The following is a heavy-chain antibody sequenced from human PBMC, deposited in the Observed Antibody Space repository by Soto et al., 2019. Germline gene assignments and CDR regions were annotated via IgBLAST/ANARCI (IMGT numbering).Heavy chain of an antibody. CDR1: GGSISSYY. V-gene: IGHV4-59*01. D-gene: IGHD6-13*01. CDR3: ARGGSTFKGGPRGYLNY. J-gene: IGHJ4*02. CDR2: IYYSGST. Sequence: QVQLQESGPGLVKPSETLSLTCTVSGGSISSYYWSWIRQPPGKGLEWIGYIYYSGSTNYNPSLNRRDTIPRDTSKNQFHLKLIAVTAADAAMYYCARGGSTFKGGPRGYLNYWGQGTLVTVSS.